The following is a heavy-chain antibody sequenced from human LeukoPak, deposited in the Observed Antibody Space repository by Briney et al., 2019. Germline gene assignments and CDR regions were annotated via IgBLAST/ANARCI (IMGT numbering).Heavy chain of an antibody. CDR1: GFTFSSYG. Sequence: GGSLRLSCAASGFTFSSYGMHWVRQAPGKGLEWVAVISYDGSNKYYADSVKGRFTISRDNSENTLYLQMNSLRAEDTAVYYCAKDRVQLWSLYYYYYGMDVWGQGTTVTVSS. CDR2: ISYDGSNK. CDR3: AKDRVQLWSLYYYYYGMDV. J-gene: IGHJ6*02. D-gene: IGHD5-18*01. V-gene: IGHV3-30*18.